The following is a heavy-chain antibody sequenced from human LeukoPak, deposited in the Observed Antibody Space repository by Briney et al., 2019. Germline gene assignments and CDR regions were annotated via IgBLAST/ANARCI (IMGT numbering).Heavy chain of an antibody. J-gene: IGHJ4*02. Sequence: PSETLSLTCTVSGYSISSGYYWGWIRQPPGKGLEWIGNIYHNGNTYYNPSLKSRVTVSVDTSKNQFSLKLNSVTAADTAVYYCARGRYCSDGSCYLDYWGQGTLVTVSS. D-gene: IGHD2-15*01. CDR2: IYHNGNT. CDR3: ARGRYCSDGSCYLDY. V-gene: IGHV4-38-2*02. CDR1: GYSISSGYY.